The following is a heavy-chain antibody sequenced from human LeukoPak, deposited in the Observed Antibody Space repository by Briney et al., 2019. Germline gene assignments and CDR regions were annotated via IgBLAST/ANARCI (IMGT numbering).Heavy chain of an antibody. CDR3: ARVRSVGGNPHAFNI. Sequence: GSLRLSCAASGFTFSSYAMSWVRQAPGKGLEWVSAISASGASTFYADSMKGRFTISRDNAKNSLYLQMNSLRVEDTALYYCARVRSVGGNPHAFNIWGQGTMVTVSS. CDR2: ISASGAST. CDR1: GFTFSSYA. V-gene: IGHV3-23*01. J-gene: IGHJ3*02. D-gene: IGHD4-23*01.